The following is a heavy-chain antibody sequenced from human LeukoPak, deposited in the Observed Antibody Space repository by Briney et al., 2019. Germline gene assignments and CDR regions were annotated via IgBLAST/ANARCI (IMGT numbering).Heavy chain of an antibody. Sequence: SGGSLRLSCAASGFTFSSYDMHWVRQATGKGLEWVSAIGTAGDTYYPGSVKGRFTISRENAKNSLYLQMNSLRAGDTAVYYCARATDYYGMDVWGQGTTVTVSS. CDR1: GFTFSSYD. CDR3: ARATDYYGMDV. CDR2: IGTAGDT. V-gene: IGHV3-13*01. J-gene: IGHJ6*02.